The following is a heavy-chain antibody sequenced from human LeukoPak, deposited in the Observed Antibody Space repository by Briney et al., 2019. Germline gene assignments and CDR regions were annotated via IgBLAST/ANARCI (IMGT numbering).Heavy chain of an antibody. CDR1: GGSISSSSYY. CDR3: ATVVVVTAANWFDP. Sequence: SETLSLTCTVSGGSISSSSYYWGWIRQPPGKGLEWIGEINHSGSTTYNPSLKSRVTISVDTSKNQFSLKLSSVTAADTAVYYCATVVVVTAANWFDPWGQGTLVTVSS. J-gene: IGHJ5*02. CDR2: INHSGST. V-gene: IGHV4-39*07. D-gene: IGHD2-21*02.